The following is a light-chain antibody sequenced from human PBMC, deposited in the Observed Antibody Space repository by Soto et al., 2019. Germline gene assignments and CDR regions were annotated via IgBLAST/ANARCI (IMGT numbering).Light chain of an antibody. CDR2: TAS. CDR1: QNIDTY. V-gene: IGKV1-39*01. Sequence: DIQMTQSPSSLSASVGDRVTITCRASQNIDTYLNWYQQTPGKAPKLLIYTASTLQSGVPSRFSGSGSGTDFTLTISSLQPEDFATFYCQQSYNTPLTFGGGTKVEI. CDR3: QQSYNTPLT. J-gene: IGKJ4*01.